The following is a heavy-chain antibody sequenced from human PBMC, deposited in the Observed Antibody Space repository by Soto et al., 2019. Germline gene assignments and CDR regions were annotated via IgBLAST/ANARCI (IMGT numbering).Heavy chain of an antibody. CDR1: DGSINSYY. CDR2: IYYTGST. D-gene: IGHD2-8*01. J-gene: IGHJ4*02. V-gene: IGHV4-59*01. Sequence: QVQLQESGPGLVKPSETLSLTCSVSDGSINSYYWTWIRQPPGKRLEWIGYIYYTGSTNYNPSLNNRVTISLDTSKNQGSLTLTSVTAADAAVYYCAALGTVYRAVDHWGQGTLVTVSS. CDR3: AALGTVYRAVDH.